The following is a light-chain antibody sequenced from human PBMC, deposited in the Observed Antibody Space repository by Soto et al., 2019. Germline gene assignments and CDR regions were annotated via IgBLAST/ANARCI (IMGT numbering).Light chain of an antibody. CDR3: QQYATSPIT. J-gene: IGKJ5*01. CDR1: QSVGRNY. CDR2: GAS. V-gene: IGKV3-20*01. Sequence: EIVMTQSPATLSVSPVERATLSCMASQSVGRNYLAWFQQKSGQAPRLVIYGASSRAAGIPDRLSGSGSGTDFTLTISRLEPEDFAVYYCQQYATSPITFGQGTRLEIK.